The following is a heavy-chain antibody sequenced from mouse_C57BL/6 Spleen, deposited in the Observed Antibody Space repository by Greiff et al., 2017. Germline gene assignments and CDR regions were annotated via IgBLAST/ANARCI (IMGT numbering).Heavy chain of an antibody. CDR3: ARFSGSYYAMDY. V-gene: IGHV5-2*01. Sequence: EVKLMESGGGLVQPGESLKLSCESNEYEFPSHDMSWVRKTPEKRLELVAAINSDGGSTYYPDTMERRFILSRDNTKKTLYLQMSSLRSEDTALYYCARFSGSYYAMDYWGQGTSVTVSS. CDR1: EYEFPSHD. J-gene: IGHJ4*01. CDR2: INSDGGST. D-gene: IGHD1-3*01.